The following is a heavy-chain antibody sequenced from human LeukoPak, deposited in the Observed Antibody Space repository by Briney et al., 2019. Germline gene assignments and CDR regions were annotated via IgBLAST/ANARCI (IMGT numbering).Heavy chain of an antibody. J-gene: IGHJ2*01. V-gene: IGHV4-34*01. CDR2: INQSGST. CDR1: GGSFSGFY. Sequence: SETLSLTCAVYGGSFSGFYWSWIRQPPGKGLEWIGEINQSGSTDYNPSLKSRVTISVDTSKNQFSLKLSSVTAADTAVYYCARFRRPPGAAYVQAYWYFDLWGRGNMVTVSS. D-gene: IGHD3-10*01. CDR3: ARFRRPPGAAYVQAYWYFDL.